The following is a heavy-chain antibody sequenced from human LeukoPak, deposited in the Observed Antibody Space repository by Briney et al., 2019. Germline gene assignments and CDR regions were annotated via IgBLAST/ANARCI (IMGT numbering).Heavy chain of an antibody. CDR2: IYSGGST. D-gene: IGHD3-10*01. V-gene: IGHV3-53*01. Sequence: GGSLRLSCAASGFTVSSNYMSWVRQAPGKGLGWVSVIYSGGSTYYADSVKGRFTISRDNSKNTLYLQMNSLRAEDTAVYYCARDSKGLLDAFDIWGQGTMVTVSS. CDR1: GFTVSSNY. J-gene: IGHJ3*02. CDR3: ARDSKGLLDAFDI.